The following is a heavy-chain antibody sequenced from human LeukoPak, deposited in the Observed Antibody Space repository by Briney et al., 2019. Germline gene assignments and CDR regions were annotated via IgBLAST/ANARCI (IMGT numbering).Heavy chain of an antibody. CDR1: GGTFSSYA. CDR2: IIPIFGTA. D-gene: IGHD2-15*01. CDR3: ARAMRMWCSGGSCYSFYYYMDV. V-gene: IGHV1-69*06. J-gene: IGHJ6*03. Sequence: GASVKVSCKASGGTFSSYAISWVRQGPGQGLEWMGGIIPIFGTANYAQKFQGRVTITADKSTSTAYMELSSLRSEDTAVYYCARAMRMWCSGGSCYSFYYYMDVWGKGTTVTVSS.